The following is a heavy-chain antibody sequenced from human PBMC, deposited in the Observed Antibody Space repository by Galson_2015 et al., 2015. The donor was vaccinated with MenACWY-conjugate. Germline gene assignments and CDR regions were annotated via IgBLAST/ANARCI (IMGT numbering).Heavy chain of an antibody. D-gene: IGHD2-21*01. CDR3: ARDGYCGGDCFSTDRAYYYYMDV. CDR1: GASLSSSGYY. J-gene: IGHJ6*03. V-gene: IGHV4-31*03. Sequence: TLSLTCSVSGASLSSSGYYWRWIRPHPGKGLEWIGHIHYSGRNYCNPSLQSRISMSVDTSKNHFSLTLTSVTAADTAVYYCARDGYCGGDCFSTDRAYYYYMDVWGRGTTVTAYS. CDR2: IHYSGRN.